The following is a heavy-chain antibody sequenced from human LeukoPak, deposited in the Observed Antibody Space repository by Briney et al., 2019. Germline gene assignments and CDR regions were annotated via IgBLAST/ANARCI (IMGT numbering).Heavy chain of an antibody. CDR3: ARDFVLEWFFDY. J-gene: IGHJ4*02. CDR2: ISSSGSTI. D-gene: IGHD3-3*01. CDR1: GFTFSDYY. Sequence: PVGSLRLSCAASGFTFSDYYMSWIRQAPGKGLEWVSYISSSGSTIYYADSVKGRFTISRDNAKNSLYLQMNSLRAEDTAVYYCARDFVLEWFFDYWGQGTLVTVSS. V-gene: IGHV3-11*04.